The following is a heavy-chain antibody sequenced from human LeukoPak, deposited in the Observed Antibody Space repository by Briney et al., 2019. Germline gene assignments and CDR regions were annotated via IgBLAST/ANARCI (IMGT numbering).Heavy chain of an antibody. CDR2: ISGSGGST. J-gene: IGHJ4*02. CDR1: GFTFSSYA. Sequence: GGSLRLSCAASGFTFSSYAMSWVRQAPGKGLEWVSAISGSGGSTYYADSVKGRFTISRDNSKNSLYLQMNSLRAEDTAVYYCAKRGPIYSSSPGNYFDYWGQGTLVTVSS. CDR3: AKRGPIYSSSPGNYFDY. V-gene: IGHV3-23*01. D-gene: IGHD6-6*01.